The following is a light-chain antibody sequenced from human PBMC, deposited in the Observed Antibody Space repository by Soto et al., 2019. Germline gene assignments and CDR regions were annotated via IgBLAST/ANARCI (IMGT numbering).Light chain of an antibody. CDR3: QQYNNWPLT. CDR1: QSMYNN. J-gene: IGKJ4*01. Sequence: EIVMTQSPATLSVSPGERATLSCRASQSMYNNLAWYQQKPGQAPRLLIYHASTRATGIPARFSGSGSGTEFTLTISSLQSEDFAVCYCQQYNNWPLTFGGGTKVEIK. CDR2: HAS. V-gene: IGKV3-15*01.